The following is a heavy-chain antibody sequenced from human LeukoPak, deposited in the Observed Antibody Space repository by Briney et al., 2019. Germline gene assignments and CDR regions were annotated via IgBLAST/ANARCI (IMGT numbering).Heavy chain of an antibody. D-gene: IGHD3-22*01. CDR2: ISHDGINK. V-gene: IGHV3-30-3*01. Sequence: GGSLRLSCVASGFSFSSCAMHWVRPAPGKGLEWVTNISHDGINKHYVDSVRGRFTISRDNSKNTLFLQMNSLTAEDTAVYYCVKGVATYESISGYFDYWGQGTLVTVSS. J-gene: IGHJ4*02. CDR3: VKGVATYESISGYFDY. CDR1: GFSFSSCA.